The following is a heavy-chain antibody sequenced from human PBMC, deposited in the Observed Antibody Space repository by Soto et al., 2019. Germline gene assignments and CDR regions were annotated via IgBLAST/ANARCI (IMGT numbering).Heavy chain of an antibody. J-gene: IGHJ6*02. V-gene: IGHV4-39*01. Sequence: SETLSLTCTVSGGSISSSSYYWGWIRQPPGKGLEWIGSIYYSGSTYYNPSLKSRVTISVDTSKNQFSLKLSSVTAADTAVYYCARQSSLLWFGESFYYYYCMDVWGQGTTVSVSS. CDR3: ARQSSLLWFGESFYYYYCMDV. CDR1: GGSISSSSYY. CDR2: IYYSGST. D-gene: IGHD3-10*01.